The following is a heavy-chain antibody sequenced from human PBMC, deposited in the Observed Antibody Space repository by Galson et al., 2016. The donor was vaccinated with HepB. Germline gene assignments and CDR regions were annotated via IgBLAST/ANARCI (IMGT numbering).Heavy chain of an antibody. Sequence: SLRLSCAASGFTFSSYAMSWVRQAPGKGLEWVSGISDNGGSTFYADSVKGRFTISRDNSKNTVYLQMNSLRAGDTAKYYCANPGTYLLYWGQGTLVTVSS. D-gene: IGHD2-21*01. CDR2: ISDNGGST. V-gene: IGHV3-23*01. J-gene: IGHJ4*02. CDR3: ANPGTYLLY. CDR1: GFTFSSYA.